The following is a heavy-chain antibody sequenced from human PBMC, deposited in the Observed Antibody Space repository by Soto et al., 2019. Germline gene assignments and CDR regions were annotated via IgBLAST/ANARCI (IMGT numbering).Heavy chain of an antibody. D-gene: IGHD1-1*01. CDR2: ISSNGGST. CDR1: GFTFSSYA. CDR3: ARRDRYNFEY. V-gene: IGHV3-64*01. J-gene: IGHJ4*02. Sequence: EVQMVESGGGLVQPGGSLRLSCAASGFTFSSYAMHWVRQAPGKGLEYVSAISSNGGSTYYAYSVKGRFTISRDNSKNTLYLQMASLRGEDMEVYYCARRDRYNFEYWSQGTLVTVSS.